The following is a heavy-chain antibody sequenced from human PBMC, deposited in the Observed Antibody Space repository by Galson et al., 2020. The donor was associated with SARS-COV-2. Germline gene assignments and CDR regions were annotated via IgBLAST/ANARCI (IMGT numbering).Heavy chain of an antibody. Sequence: SVKVSCKASGGTFSNFAISWVRQAPGQGLEWMGRIIPLRGTVNYAPNFQDAVTIIADTSTSTVYMEISSLRSEDTAVYYCARSTPPVAAESDRFYNVMDVWGQGTTVTV. CDR2: IIPLRGTV. CDR3: ARSTPPVAAESDRFYNVMDV. CDR1: GGTFSNFA. V-gene: IGHV1-69*04. J-gene: IGHJ6*02. D-gene: IGHD6-13*01.